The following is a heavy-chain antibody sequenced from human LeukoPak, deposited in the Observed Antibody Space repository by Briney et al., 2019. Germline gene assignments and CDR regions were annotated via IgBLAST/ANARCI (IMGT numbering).Heavy chain of an antibody. Sequence: GGSLRLSCAASGFTFSSYSMNWVRQAPGKGLEWVSSISSSSSYIYYADSVKGRFTISRDNAKNSLYLQMNSLRAEDTAVYYCARDGWFGDYNWFDPWGQGTLVTVSS. CDR2: ISSSSSYI. V-gene: IGHV3-21*01. CDR1: GFTFSSYS. CDR3: ARDGWFGDYNWFDP. J-gene: IGHJ5*02. D-gene: IGHD3-10*01.